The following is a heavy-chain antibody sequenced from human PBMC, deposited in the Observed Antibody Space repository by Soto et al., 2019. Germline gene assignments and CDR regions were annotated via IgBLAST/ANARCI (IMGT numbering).Heavy chain of an antibody. CDR3: ARSHWNDPYYFDY. Sequence: QVQLVESGGGVVQPGRSLRLSCAASGFTFSSYAMHWVRQAPGKGLEWVAVISYDGSNKYYADSVKGRFTISRDNSKNTLYLQMNSLRAEDTAVYYCARSHWNDPYYFDYWGQGTLVTVSS. V-gene: IGHV3-30-3*01. CDR1: GFTFSSYA. D-gene: IGHD1-1*01. J-gene: IGHJ4*02. CDR2: ISYDGSNK.